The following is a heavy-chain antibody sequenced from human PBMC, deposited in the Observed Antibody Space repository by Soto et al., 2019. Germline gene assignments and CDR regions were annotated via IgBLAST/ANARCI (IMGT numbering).Heavy chain of an antibody. CDR2: TYYRSKWYN. D-gene: IGHD6-13*01. CDR3: ARDSPDNSSSFGVYGFQH. J-gene: IGHJ1*01. CDR1: GDSVSTNSAA. Sequence: SQTLSLTCAISGDSVSTNSAAWNWIRQSPSRGLEWLGRTYYRSKWYNDYAVSLKSRITINPDTSKNQFSLQLNSVTLEDTAVYYCARDSPDNSSSFGVYGFQHWGQGTLVTVSS. V-gene: IGHV6-1*01.